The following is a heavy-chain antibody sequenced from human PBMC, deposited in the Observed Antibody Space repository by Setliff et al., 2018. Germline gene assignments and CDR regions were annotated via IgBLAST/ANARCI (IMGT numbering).Heavy chain of an antibody. CDR1: GGSFSDYW. J-gene: IGHJ5*02. V-gene: IGHV4-34*01. CDR3: ARALPLGFRSALIP. D-gene: IGHD3-16*02. CDR2: IHLSGST. Sequence: PSETLSLTCAVYGGSFSDYWWSWIRQLPGKGLEWIAEIHLSGSTNFHPSLKSRVAISVDPSKNQFYLKLSSVTAADTAVYYCARALPLGFRSALIPWGQGTLVTVSS.